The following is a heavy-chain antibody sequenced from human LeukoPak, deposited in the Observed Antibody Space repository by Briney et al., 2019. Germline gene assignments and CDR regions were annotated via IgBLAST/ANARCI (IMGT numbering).Heavy chain of an antibody. CDR1: GFTFSSYA. CDR3: AKLDSSGWQTLDY. CDR2: ISGSGGST. D-gene: IGHD6-19*01. V-gene: IGHV3-23*01. Sequence: QPGGSLRLSCAASGFTFSSYAMSWVRQAPGKGLEWVSAISGSGGSTYYADSVKGRFAISRDNSKNTLYLQMNSLRAEDTAVYYCAKLDSSGWQTLDYWGQGTLVTVSS. J-gene: IGHJ4*02.